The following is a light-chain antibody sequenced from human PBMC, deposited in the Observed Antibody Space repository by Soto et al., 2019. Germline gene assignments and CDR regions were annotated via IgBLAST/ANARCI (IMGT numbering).Light chain of an antibody. V-gene: IGLV4-60*03. CDR3: ETWDSNTKV. Sequence: QSVLTQSSSASASLGSSVKLTCTLSSGHSSYIIAWHQQQPGKAPRYLMKLEGSGSYNKGSGVPDRFSGSSSGADRCLTISNLQSEDEADYYCETWDSNTKVFGEGTKLTVL. CDR2: LEGSGSY. J-gene: IGLJ3*02. CDR1: SGHSSYI.